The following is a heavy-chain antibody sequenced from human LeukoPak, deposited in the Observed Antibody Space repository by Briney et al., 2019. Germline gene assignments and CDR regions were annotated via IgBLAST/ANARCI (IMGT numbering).Heavy chain of an antibody. CDR3: ATDSGHSFSF. CDR1: VFTFNTAW. Sequence: WGSLRLSCVASVFTFNTAWMHWVRQAPGKGLVWVSRIYSDGSSTTYADSVKGRFTISRDNARNTLYLQMNSLRAEDTAVYYCATDSGHSFSFWGQGTMVTVSS. D-gene: IGHD3-10*01. CDR2: IYSDGSST. J-gene: IGHJ3*01. V-gene: IGHV3-74*01.